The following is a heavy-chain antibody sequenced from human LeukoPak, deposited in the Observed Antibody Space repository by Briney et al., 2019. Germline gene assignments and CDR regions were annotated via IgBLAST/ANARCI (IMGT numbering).Heavy chain of an antibody. CDR1: GFTFSTYW. CDR3: ARVRTTVTYYFDY. V-gene: IGHV3-7*01. D-gene: IGHD4-17*01. CDR2: IKQDGSEK. J-gene: IGHJ4*02. Sequence: GGSLRLSCAASGFTFSTYWMSWVRQAPGKGLEWVANIKQDGSEKYYVDSVKGRFTISRDSAKNSLYLQMNSLRAEDTAVYYCARVRTTVTYYFDYWGQGTLVTVSS.